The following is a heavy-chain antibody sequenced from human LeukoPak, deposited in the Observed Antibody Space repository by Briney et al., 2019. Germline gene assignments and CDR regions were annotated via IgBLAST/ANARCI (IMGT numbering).Heavy chain of an antibody. CDR2: IKQDGSEK. J-gene: IGHJ4*02. CDR1: GFIFSSYG. V-gene: IGHV3-7*01. Sequence: GGSLRLSCVAPGFIFSSYGMHWVRQAPGKGLEWVANIKQDGSEKYYVDSVKGRFTISRDNAKNSLYLQMNSLRAEDTAVYYCARYCSGGSCYSRYFDYWGQGTLVTVSS. D-gene: IGHD2-15*01. CDR3: ARYCSGGSCYSRYFDY.